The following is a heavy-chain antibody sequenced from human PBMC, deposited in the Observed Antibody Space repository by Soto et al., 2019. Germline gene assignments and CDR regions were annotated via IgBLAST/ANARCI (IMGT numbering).Heavy chain of an antibody. J-gene: IGHJ4*02. CDR1: GYSFTSLH. CDR2: MNPHSGDT. V-gene: IGHV1-8*01. Sequence: ASVKVSCKASGYSFTSLHFNWVRQATGQGLEWIGWMNPHSGDTGFAQRFQGRVTITADESTSTAYMELSSLRSEDTAVYYCARRDPLYYFDYWGQGTLVTVSS. CDR3: ARRDPLYYFDY.